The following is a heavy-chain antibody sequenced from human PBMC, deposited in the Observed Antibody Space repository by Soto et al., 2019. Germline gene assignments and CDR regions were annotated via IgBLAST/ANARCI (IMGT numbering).Heavy chain of an antibody. Sequence: GGSLRLSCAASGFTFSSYGMHWVRQAPGKGLEWVAVISYDGSNKYYADSVKGRFTISRDNSKNTLYLQMNSLRAEDTAVYYCAKVNGYSYGFDYWGQGTLVTV. CDR3: AKVNGYSYGFDY. D-gene: IGHD5-18*01. J-gene: IGHJ4*02. CDR2: ISYDGSNK. V-gene: IGHV3-30*18. CDR1: GFTFSSYG.